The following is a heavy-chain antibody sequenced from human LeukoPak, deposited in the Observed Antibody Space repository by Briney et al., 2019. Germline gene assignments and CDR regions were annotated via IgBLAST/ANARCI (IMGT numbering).Heavy chain of an antibody. V-gene: IGHV4-34*01. J-gene: IGHJ4*02. CDR1: GGSFSGYY. CDR3: ARGRQFLRFLDF. CDR2: VNHSGST. D-gene: IGHD3-3*01. Sequence: SETLSLTCAVYGGSFSGYYWTWIRQSPEKGLEWIGEVNHSGSTKYNPSFRSRVTMSVDTSKNQFSLELTSVTAADTAVYYCARGRQFLRFLDFWGQGTLVTVSS.